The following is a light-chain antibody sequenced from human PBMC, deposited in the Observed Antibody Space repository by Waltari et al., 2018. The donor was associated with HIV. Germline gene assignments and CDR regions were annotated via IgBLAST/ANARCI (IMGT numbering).Light chain of an antibody. CDR2: DVN. CDR1: TSDVGFYDY. Sequence: QSALTQPPSVSGSPGQSVSISCSGTTSDVGFYDYVSWYQQYPGKAPKLIIFDVNQRPPGFPERFSGSKSGNTASLTISGLQTEDEADYFCCAYAAGHVSYVFGNGTAVAVL. J-gene: IGLJ1*01. V-gene: IGLV2-11*01. CDR3: CAYAAGHVSYV.